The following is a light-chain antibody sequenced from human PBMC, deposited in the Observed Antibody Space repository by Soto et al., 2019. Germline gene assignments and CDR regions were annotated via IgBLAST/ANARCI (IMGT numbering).Light chain of an antibody. V-gene: IGKV3-15*01. J-gene: IGKJ3*01. CDR1: QSVSNN. CDR2: GAS. CDR3: QQYNNWPPRYT. Sequence: EIVMTQSPATLSVSPGERATLSCRPSQSVSNNLAWYQQKPGQAPRLLIYGASTRATGIPARFSGSGSGTEFTLTISSLQSEDFAVYYCQQYNNWPPRYTFGPGTKVDIK.